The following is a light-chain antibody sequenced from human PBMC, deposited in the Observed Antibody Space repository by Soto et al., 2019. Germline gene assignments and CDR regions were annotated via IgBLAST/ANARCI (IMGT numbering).Light chain of an antibody. CDR1: QSVSRH. Sequence: EIVLTQSPATLSLSPGERATLSCRASQSVSRHLAWYQQRPGQAPRLLIYDIYYRDSGNPGRFSGSGSGTDFPLHISSLEPEDPAVYFCPQRTWPRLTFGQGTKLEI. J-gene: IGKJ2*01. V-gene: IGKV3-11*01. CDR2: DIY. CDR3: PQRTWPRLT.